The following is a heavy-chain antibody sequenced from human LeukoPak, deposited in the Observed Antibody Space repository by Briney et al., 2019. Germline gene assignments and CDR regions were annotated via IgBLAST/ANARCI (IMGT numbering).Heavy chain of an antibody. Sequence: SETLSLTCTVSGGSISSSSYYWSWIRQPPGKGLEWIGYIYYSGSTYYNPSLKSRVTISVDTSKNQFSLKLSSVTAADTAVYYCARDVSALGYSYGIWGQGTLVTVSS. CDR3: ARDVSALGYSYGI. J-gene: IGHJ4*02. CDR2: IYYSGST. D-gene: IGHD5-18*01. V-gene: IGHV4-30-4*08. CDR1: GGSISSSSYY.